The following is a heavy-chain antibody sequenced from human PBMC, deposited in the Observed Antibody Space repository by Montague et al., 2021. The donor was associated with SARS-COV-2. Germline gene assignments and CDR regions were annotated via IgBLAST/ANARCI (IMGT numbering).Heavy chain of an antibody. CDR2: ISSSGSII. J-gene: IGHJ4*02. D-gene: IGHD3-10*01. V-gene: IGHV3-48*03. CDR1: GFTFSSYE. Sequence: SLRLSCAVSGFTFSSYEMNWVRQAPGKGLEWVSYISSSGSIIYYADSVRGRFTISRDNAKNSLNLQMNSLRAEDTAVYYCARTPNSYEIVRPLAQWGQGTLVTVSS. CDR3: ARTPNSYEIVRPLAQ.